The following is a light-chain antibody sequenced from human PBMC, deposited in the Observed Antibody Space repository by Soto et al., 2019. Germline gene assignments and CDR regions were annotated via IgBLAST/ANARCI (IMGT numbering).Light chain of an antibody. CDR3: CSYAGSSDYV. Sequence: QSVLTQPASVSGSPGQSITISCTGTSSDVGSYHLVSWYQQHPGKAPKLMIYEGSKRPSGVSNRFSGSKSGNMASLTISGLQAEDEDDYYCCSYAGSSDYVFGTGTNVTVL. V-gene: IGLV2-23*01. J-gene: IGLJ1*01. CDR1: SSDVGSYHL. CDR2: EGS.